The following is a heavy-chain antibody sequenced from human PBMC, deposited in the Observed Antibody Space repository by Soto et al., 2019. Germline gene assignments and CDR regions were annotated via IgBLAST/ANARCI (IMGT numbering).Heavy chain of an antibody. CDR1: GFTFSNAW. Sequence: GGSLRLSCAASGFTFSNAWMSWVRQAPGKGLEWVGRVKSKTNGGTTDYSAPVKGRFTISRDDSKNTLFLQMNSLKTEDTAVYYCTTDDPINKNWGQGTLVTVSS. V-gene: IGHV3-15*01. CDR3: TTDDPINKN. CDR2: VKSKTNGGTT. J-gene: IGHJ4*02.